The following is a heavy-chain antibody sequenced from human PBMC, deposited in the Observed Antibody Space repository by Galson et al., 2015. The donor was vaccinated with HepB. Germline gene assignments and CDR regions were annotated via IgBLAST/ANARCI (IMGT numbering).Heavy chain of an antibody. CDR3: ARRTIVAAAEFDP. V-gene: IGHV5-51*01. Sequence: QSGAEVKKPGESLKISCKGSGYSFSNYWIGWVRQMPGKGLEWMGIIYPSDSDTKYSPSLQGQVTISADKSISTAYLQWSSLKASDTAMYYCARRTIVAAAEFDPWGQGTLVTVSS. CDR2: IYPSDSDT. CDR1: GYSFSNYW. D-gene: IGHD6-13*01. J-gene: IGHJ5*02.